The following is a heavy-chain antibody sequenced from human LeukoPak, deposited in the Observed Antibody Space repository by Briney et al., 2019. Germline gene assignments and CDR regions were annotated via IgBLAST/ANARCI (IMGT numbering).Heavy chain of an antibody. V-gene: IGHV3-15*01. D-gene: IGHD2-2*01. CDR3: TTCTGGVVVTN. CDR1: GFTFTNAW. J-gene: IGHJ4*02. CDR2: IRSQSNGGTT. Sequence: KSGGSLRLSCAASGFTFTNAWMSWVRQAPGKGLEWVGRIRSQSNGGTTDYAAPVKGRFAISRDDSKNTLYLQMNSLKTEDTAVYYCTTCTGGVVVTNWGQGTLVTVSS.